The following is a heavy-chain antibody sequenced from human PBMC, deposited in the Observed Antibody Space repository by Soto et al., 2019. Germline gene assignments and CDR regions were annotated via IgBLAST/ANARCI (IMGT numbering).Heavy chain of an antibody. J-gene: IGHJ6*02. CDR2: IIPIFGTA. Sequence: QVQLVQSGADVKKPGSSVKVSCKASGGTFSSYAISWVRQAPGQGLEWMGGIIPIFGTANYAQKFQGRVTSTADESTSTAYMELSSLRSEDTAVYYCARENIVVVVAATNPGYYYGMDVWGQGTTVTVSS. D-gene: IGHD2-15*01. V-gene: IGHV1-69*01. CDR1: GGTFSSYA. CDR3: ARENIVVVVAATNPGYYYGMDV.